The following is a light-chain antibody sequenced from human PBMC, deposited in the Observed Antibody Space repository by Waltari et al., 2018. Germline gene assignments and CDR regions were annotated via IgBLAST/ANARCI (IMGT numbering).Light chain of an antibody. Sequence: QSALTQPASVSGSPRQSITISCTGTSSDIGSYNFVSWYQQHPDKAPILLIFDVTNRPSGVSNRLSGAKSGKTASLTISGVQAEDEADYYCSSYSSSYTSVVFGGGTKLTVL. CDR1: SSDIGSYNF. V-gene: IGLV2-14*03. J-gene: IGLJ2*01. CDR3: SSYSSSYTSVV. CDR2: DVT.